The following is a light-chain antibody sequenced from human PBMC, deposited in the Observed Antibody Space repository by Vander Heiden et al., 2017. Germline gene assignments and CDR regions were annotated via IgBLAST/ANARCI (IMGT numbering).Light chain of an antibody. Sequence: DTVMTQSPLSLPVTPGEPASISCRSSQSLLYSNGYNYLDWYLQKPGQSPQLLIYLGSNRASGVPDRFSGSGSGTDFTLKIIRVEAEDVGVYYCRQALQNPLTFGGGTKVEIK. CDR2: LGS. CDR3: RQALQNPLT. CDR1: QSLLYSNGYNY. V-gene: IGKV2-28*01. J-gene: IGKJ4*01.